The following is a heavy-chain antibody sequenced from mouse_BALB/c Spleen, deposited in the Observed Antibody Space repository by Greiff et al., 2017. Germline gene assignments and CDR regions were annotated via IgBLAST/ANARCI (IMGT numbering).Heavy chain of an antibody. D-gene: IGHD1-1*01. CDR2: ILAGGST. Sequence: VKVVESGPGLVAPSQSLSITCTVSGFSLTSYGVHWVRQPPGKGLEWLGVILAGGSTNYNSALMSRLSISKDNSKSQVFLKMNSLQTDDTAMYYCARDNYGSSLDYWGQGTTLTVSS. CDR1: GFSLTSYG. CDR3: ARDNYGSSLDY. V-gene: IGHV2-9*02. J-gene: IGHJ2*01.